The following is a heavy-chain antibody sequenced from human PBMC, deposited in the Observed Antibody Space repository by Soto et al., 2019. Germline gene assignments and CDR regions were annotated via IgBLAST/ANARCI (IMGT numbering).Heavy chain of an antibody. Sequence: EVQLVESGGGLVKPGGSLRLSCAASGFTFSSYSMNWVRQAPGKGLEWVSSISSSSSYIYYADSVKDRFTISRDNAKNSLYLQMNSLRAEDTAVYYCARDCSSTSCYDFFDYWGQGTLVTVSS. D-gene: IGHD2-2*01. CDR1: GFTFSSYS. CDR2: ISSSSSYI. J-gene: IGHJ4*02. V-gene: IGHV3-21*01. CDR3: ARDCSSTSCYDFFDY.